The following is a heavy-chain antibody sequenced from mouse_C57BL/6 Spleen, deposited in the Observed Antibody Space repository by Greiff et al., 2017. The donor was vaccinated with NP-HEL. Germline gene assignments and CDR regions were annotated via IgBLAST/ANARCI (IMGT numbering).Heavy chain of an antibody. CDR2: ISDGGSYP. Sequence: EVNVVESGGGLVKPGGSLKLSCAASGFTFSSYALSWVRQTPEKRLEWVATISDGGSYPYYPDNVKGRFPISRDNAKNNLYLQMSHLKSEDTAMYYCARGMATVVATGYFDVWGTGTTVTVSS. V-gene: IGHV5-4*03. D-gene: IGHD1-1*01. J-gene: IGHJ1*03. CDR3: ARGMATVVATGYFDV. CDR1: GFTFSSYA.